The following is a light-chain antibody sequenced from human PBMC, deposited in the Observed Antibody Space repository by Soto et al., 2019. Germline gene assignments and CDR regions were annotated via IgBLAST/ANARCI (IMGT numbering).Light chain of an antibody. CDR3: QKYDGQWT. V-gene: IGKV3-20*01. CDR1: QTVNSNR. J-gene: IGKJ1*01. CDR2: GSS. Sequence: PLSCWATQTVNSNRLAWYQQKPGQAPRLLIYGSSRRATGIPDRFSGSGSGTDFTLTVSRLEPEDFGVYYCQKYDGQWTFGQGTKVEIK.